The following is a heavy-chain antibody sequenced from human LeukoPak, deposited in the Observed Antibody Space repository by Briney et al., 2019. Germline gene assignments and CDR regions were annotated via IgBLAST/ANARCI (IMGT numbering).Heavy chain of an antibody. J-gene: IGHJ6*03. D-gene: IGHD3-22*01. CDR1: GGPIYSYY. CDR2: LYPGVST. CDR3: ARLNYYDSTGYSPGHYMDV. Sequence: SETLSLTVTVSGGPIYSYYWSWIRQTAGKGLEWIGRLYPGVSTNYNPSLKSRVTMSVDTSKNQFALKLSAVTAADTAVYYCARLNYYDSTGYSPGHYMDVWGKGTTVTVSS. V-gene: IGHV4-4*07.